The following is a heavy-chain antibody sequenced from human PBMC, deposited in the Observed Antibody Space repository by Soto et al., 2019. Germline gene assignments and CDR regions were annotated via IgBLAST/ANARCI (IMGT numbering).Heavy chain of an antibody. CDR3: ARGPHASDDYGDYGDMDV. Sequence: GGSLRLSCAASGFTFSSYAMSWVRQAPGKGLEWVSAISGSGGSTYYADSVKGRFTISRDNSKNTLYLQMNSLRAEDTAVDYCARGPHASDDYGDYGDMDVWGKGTTVTVSS. CDR2: ISGSGGST. V-gene: IGHV3-23*01. J-gene: IGHJ6*03. D-gene: IGHD4-17*01. CDR1: GFTFSSYA.